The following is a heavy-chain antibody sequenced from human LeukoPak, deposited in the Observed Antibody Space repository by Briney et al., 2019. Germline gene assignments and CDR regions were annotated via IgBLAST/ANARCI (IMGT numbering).Heavy chain of an antibody. V-gene: IGHV3-21*01. Sequence: GGSLRLSCAASGFTFSSYSMNWVRQAPGKGLEWVSSISSSSSYIYYADSVKGRFTISRDNAKNSLYLQMNSLRAEDTAVYYCAIHSFGCGGDCYTDVWGKGTTVTVSS. CDR3: AIHSFGCGGDCYTDV. CDR2: ISSSSSYI. J-gene: IGHJ6*04. CDR1: GFTFSSYS. D-gene: IGHD2-21*01.